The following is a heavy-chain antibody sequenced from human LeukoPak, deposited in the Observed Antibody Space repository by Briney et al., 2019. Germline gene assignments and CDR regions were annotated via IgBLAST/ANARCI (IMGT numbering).Heavy chain of an antibody. V-gene: IGHV3-23*01. CDR1: GFTFSSFA. D-gene: IGHD1-14*01. J-gene: IGHJ2*01. CDR3: AKAGTGDWSLDL. CDR2: ISGRGAGT. Sequence: GGSLRRSCAASGFTFSSFAMSWVRQAPGKGLEWVSGISGRGAGTYYADSVKGRFTISRDNSKNTLCLQMNSLRAEDTAVYYCAKAGTGDWSLDLWGRGTLVTVSS.